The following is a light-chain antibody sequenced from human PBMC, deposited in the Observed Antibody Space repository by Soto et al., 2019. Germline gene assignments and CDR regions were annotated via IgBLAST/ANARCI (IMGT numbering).Light chain of an antibody. Sequence: DIQMTQSPSSLSASVGDRVTITCQASQDISNYLNWYQQKPGKPPNLLIYDASTLKSGVPSRFSGSRSGTNFTFTITSLQPEDIATYYRQQFHNFPPTFGPGTKV. CDR2: DAS. CDR3: QQFHNFPPT. V-gene: IGKV1-33*01. CDR1: QDISNY. J-gene: IGKJ3*01.